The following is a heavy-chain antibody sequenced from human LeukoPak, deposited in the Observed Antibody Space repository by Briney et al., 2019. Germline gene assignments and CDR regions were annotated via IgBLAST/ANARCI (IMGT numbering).Heavy chain of an antibody. D-gene: IGHD5-24*01. V-gene: IGHV1-18*01. CDR2: ISAYNGNT. CDR3: VRWRRMATIRAYYGMDV. J-gene: IGHJ6*02. CDR1: GYTFTSYG. Sequence: ASVKVSCKASGYTFTSYGISWVRQAPGQGLEWMGWISAYNGNTNYAQKLQGRVTMTTDTSTSTAYMEPRSLRSDDTAVYYCVRWRRMATIRAYYGMDVWGQGTTVTVSS.